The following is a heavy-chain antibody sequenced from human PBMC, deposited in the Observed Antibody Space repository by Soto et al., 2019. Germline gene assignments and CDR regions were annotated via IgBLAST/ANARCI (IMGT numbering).Heavy chain of an antibody. Sequence: QVQLQESGPGLVRPSETLSLTCIVSVGSVSSGSYYWNWIRQPPGKGLEWIASIYHSGSADYNPSLKSRVTISVDTSKNQFSLKLGSVTAADTAVYYCATVSLQLTTMDYWGQGALVTVSS. CDR3: ATVSLQLTTMDY. V-gene: IGHV4-61*01. J-gene: IGHJ4*02. D-gene: IGHD4-4*01. CDR1: VGSVSSGSYY. CDR2: IYHSGSA.